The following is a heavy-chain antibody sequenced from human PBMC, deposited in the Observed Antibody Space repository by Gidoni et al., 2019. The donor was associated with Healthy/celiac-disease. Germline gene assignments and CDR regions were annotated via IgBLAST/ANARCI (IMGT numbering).Heavy chain of an antibody. Sequence: QVQLQESGPGLVKPSETLSLTCTDSGGSISSYYWRWIRQPAGKGLEWIGRIYTSGSTNYNPSLKSRVTMSVDTSKNQFSLKLSSVTAADTAVYYCARENLAVKMGYCSSTSCSYDAFDIWGQGTMVTVSS. CDR3: ARENLAVKMGYCSSTSCSYDAFDI. CDR2: IYTSGST. CDR1: GGSISSYY. D-gene: IGHD2-2*01. J-gene: IGHJ3*02. V-gene: IGHV4-4*07.